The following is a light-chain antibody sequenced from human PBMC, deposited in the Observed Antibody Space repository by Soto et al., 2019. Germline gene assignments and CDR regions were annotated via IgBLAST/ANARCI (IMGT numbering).Light chain of an antibody. J-gene: IGKJ5*01. Sequence: DIQLTQSPSFLSASVGDRVTITCRASQDITNSLAWYRQKPGKTPNFLMSTASTLQSGVPSRFSGVGSGTDFTLTISGLQPEDSATYYCQQFNSYPITFGQGTRLDI. CDR1: QDITNS. CDR2: TAS. V-gene: IGKV1-9*01. CDR3: QQFNSYPIT.